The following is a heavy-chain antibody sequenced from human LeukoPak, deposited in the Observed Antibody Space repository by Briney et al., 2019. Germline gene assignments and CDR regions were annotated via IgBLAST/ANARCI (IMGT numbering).Heavy chain of an antibody. CDR1: GGSISSYY. CDR2: IYYTGST. D-gene: IGHD3-22*01. Sequence: SETLSLTCTVSGGSISSYYWSWIRQPPGNGLEWIGYIYYTGSTNYNPSLKSRVTISVDTSKNHFSLKLSSVTAADTAVYYCARAPLEDSRARYYFDYWGQGTLVTVSS. CDR3: ARAPLEDSRARYYFDY. V-gene: IGHV4-59*01. J-gene: IGHJ4*02.